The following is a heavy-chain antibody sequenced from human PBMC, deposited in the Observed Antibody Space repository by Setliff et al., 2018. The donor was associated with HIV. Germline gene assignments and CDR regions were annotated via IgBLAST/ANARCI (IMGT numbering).Heavy chain of an antibody. D-gene: IGHD5-12*01. J-gene: IGHJ4*02. CDR3: AKAVGGGYAGYFDY. V-gene: IGHV3-33*06. Sequence: GGSLRLSCAASGFTFSSYGMHWVRQAPGKGLEWVAVIWYDGSNKYYADSVKGRFTISRDNSKNTLYLQMNSLRAEDTAVYYCAKAVGGGYAGYFDYWGQGTLVTAPQ. CDR1: GFTFSSYG. CDR2: IWYDGSNK.